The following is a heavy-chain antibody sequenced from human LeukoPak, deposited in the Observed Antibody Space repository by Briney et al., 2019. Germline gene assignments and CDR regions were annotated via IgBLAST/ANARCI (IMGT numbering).Heavy chain of an antibody. CDR2: ITNSGDNT. CDR3: AKAPMEDSWYIHFDY. CDR1: GFTFSSYA. D-gene: IGHD6-13*01. Sequence: GGSLRLSCAASGFTFSSYAMSWVRQAPGEGLEWVSAITNSGDNTYYADSVKGRFAISRDNSKNTLYLQISSLRAEDTAIYYCAKAPMEDSWYIHFDYWGQGTLVTVSS. V-gene: IGHV3-23*01. J-gene: IGHJ4*02.